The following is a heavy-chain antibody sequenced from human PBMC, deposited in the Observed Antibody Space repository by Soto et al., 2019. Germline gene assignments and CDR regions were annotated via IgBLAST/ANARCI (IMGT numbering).Heavy chain of an antibody. Sequence: QVQLVESGGGVVQPGRYLRLSCAASGFTFSSYGMHWVRQAPGKGLEWVAVISYDGSNKYYADSVKGRFTISRDNSKNTLYLQMNSLRAEDTAVYYCAKKGFDYWGQGTLVTVSS. J-gene: IGHJ4*02. V-gene: IGHV3-30*18. CDR2: ISYDGSNK. CDR3: AKKGFDY. CDR1: GFTFSSYG.